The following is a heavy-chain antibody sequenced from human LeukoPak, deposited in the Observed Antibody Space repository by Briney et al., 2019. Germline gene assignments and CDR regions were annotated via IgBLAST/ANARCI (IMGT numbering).Heavy chain of an antibody. CDR3: ARGAGWFDP. Sequence: KPSETLSLTRTVSGGSISSSSYYWGWIRQPPGKGLEWIGIIYYSGSTYYNPSLKSRVTISVDTSKNQFSLKLSSVTAADTAVYYCARGAGWFDPWGQGTLVTVSS. V-gene: IGHV4-39*07. CDR1: GGSISSSSYY. CDR2: IYYSGST. J-gene: IGHJ5*02.